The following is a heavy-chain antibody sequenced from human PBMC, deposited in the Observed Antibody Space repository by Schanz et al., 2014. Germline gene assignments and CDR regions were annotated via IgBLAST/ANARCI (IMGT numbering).Heavy chain of an antibody. CDR2: IIPVLNIA. Sequence: QVHLVQSGAEVKKPGASVKVSCKASGGTFSSFGINWVRQAPGQGLEWMGKIIPVLNIATYAQQFQGRVTFTADKSTSTAYMELSSLRYEDTALYYCARGTMPGTFDIWGQGTMVTVSS. CDR3: ARGTMPGTFDI. J-gene: IGHJ3*02. CDR1: GGTFSSFG. D-gene: IGHD2-2*01. V-gene: IGHV1-69*09.